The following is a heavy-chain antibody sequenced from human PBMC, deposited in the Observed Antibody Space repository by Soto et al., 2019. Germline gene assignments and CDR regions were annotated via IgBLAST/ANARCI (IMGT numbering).Heavy chain of an antibody. Sequence: SETLSLTCSVSRAFINSGVFYYSWIRQPPGKGLEWLGYIFHSGSTLYTPSLRGRLTLSADTSRNQLSLHLTSVTAADTAVYYCVRGGIAGHWFDPWGQG. V-gene: IGHV4-31*03. CDR1: RAFINSGVFY. CDR3: VRGGIAGHWFDP. CDR2: IFHSGST. J-gene: IGHJ5*02. D-gene: IGHD2-21*01.